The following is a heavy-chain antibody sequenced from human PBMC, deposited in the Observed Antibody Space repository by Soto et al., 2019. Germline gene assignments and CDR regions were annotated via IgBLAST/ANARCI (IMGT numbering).Heavy chain of an antibody. CDR2: ISWDGGST. D-gene: IGHD2-21*02. CDR3: AKDINPSFRDSLRLYYYYGIDV. CDR1: GFTFDDYT. J-gene: IGHJ6*02. Sequence: HPGGSLRLSCAASGFTFDDYTMHWVRQAPGKGLEWVSLISWDGGSTYYADSVKGRFTISRDNSKNSLYLQMNSLRTEDTALYYCAKDINPSFRDSLRLYYYYGIDVWGQGTTVTVSS. V-gene: IGHV3-43*01.